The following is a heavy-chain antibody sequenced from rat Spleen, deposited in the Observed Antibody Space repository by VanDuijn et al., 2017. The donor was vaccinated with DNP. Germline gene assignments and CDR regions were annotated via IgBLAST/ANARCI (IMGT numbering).Heavy chain of an antibody. Sequence: EVQLVGSGGGLVQSGRSLKLSCVASGFSFRNYYMAWVRQTPNRGLEWVAMISHSDGTTSYPDSVKGRFTNSRDDAKSSLYLQMNSLKVEDTATYYCARGSTSIYWYFDFWGPGTMVTVSS. CDR3: ARGSTSIYWYFDF. V-gene: IGHV5-25*01. J-gene: IGHJ1*01. D-gene: IGHD3-1*01. CDR2: ISHSDGTT. CDR1: GFSFRNYY.